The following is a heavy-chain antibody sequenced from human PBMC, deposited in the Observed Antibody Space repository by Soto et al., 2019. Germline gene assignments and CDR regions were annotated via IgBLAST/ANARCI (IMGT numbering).Heavy chain of an antibody. D-gene: IGHD5-18*01. V-gene: IGHV1-46*01. CDR3: ASGGYSYAVGYYYYYGMDV. CDR1: GYTFTTYY. J-gene: IGHJ6*02. Sequence: ASVKVSCKAAGYTFTTYYMHWVRQAPGQGLEWMGVIDPTHGSTTYAQKFQGRVTMTSDTSKNQFSLKLSSVTAADTAVYYCASGGYSYAVGYYYYYGMDVWGQGTTVTVSS. CDR2: IDPTHGST.